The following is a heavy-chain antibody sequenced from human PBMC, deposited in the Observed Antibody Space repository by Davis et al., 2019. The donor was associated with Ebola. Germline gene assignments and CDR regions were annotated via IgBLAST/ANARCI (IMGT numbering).Heavy chain of an antibody. D-gene: IGHD3-3*01. J-gene: IGHJ6*03. Sequence: PGGSLRLSCAASGFSFSDYSMNWVRQAPGKGLEWVSSISSSTFYIYYADSVKGRFTIARDNAKNSLYLQMNSLRAEDTAVYYCARAYDFWKYHYYYYLDVWGKGTTVTVSS. V-gene: IGHV3-21*01. CDR2: ISSSTFYI. CDR1: GFSFSDYS. CDR3: ARAYDFWKYHYYYYLDV.